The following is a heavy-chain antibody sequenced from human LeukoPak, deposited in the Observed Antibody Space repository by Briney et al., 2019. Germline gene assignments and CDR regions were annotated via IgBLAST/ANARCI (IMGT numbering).Heavy chain of an antibody. D-gene: IGHD3-16*02. J-gene: IGHJ4*02. CDR3: ARDRDMITFGGVIADY. CDR2: ISAYNGNT. CDR1: GYTFTSYG. V-gene: IGHV1-18*04. Sequence: ASVKVSCKASGYTFTSYGISWVGQAPGQGLEWMGWISAYNGNTNYAQKLQGRVTVTTDTSTSTAYMELRSLRSDDTAVYYCARDRDMITFGGVIADYWGQGTLVTVSS.